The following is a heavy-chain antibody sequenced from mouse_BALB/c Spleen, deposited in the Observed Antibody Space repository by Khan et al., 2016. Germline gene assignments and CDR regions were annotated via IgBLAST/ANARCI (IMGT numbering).Heavy chain of an antibody. CDR1: GYSFTGYY. CDR2: ISCYNGAT. V-gene: IGHV1S34*01. J-gene: IGHJ4*01. CDR3: ARGEYDGDYARDC. D-gene: IGHD2-14*01. Sequence: LVKTGASVKISCKASGYSFTGYYIHWVKQSHGKGLEWIGYISCYNGATNYNQKFRGKATFTVDTSSSTAYMQFNSLTSEDSAVYYCARGEYDGDYARDCWGQGTSVTVSS.